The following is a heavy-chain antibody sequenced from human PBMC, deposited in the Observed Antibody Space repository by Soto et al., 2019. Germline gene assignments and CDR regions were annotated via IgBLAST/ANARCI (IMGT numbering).Heavy chain of an antibody. CDR1: GGTFSSFG. CDR2: ISTVFGRP. Sequence: GASVKVSCKDSGGTFSSFGISWVRQAPGQGLEWMGGISTVFGRPNYAQRFRGRLTITADESTNTGYMELIDLRSEDTAVYYCAREGSGYNFWGQGTQVTVSS. CDR3: AREGSGYNF. J-gene: IGHJ4*02. D-gene: IGHD5-12*01. V-gene: IGHV1-69*13.